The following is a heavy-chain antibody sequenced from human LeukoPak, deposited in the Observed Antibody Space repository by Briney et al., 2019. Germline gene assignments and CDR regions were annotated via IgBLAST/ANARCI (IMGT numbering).Heavy chain of an antibody. D-gene: IGHD1-26*01. CDR1: GFSLDDYA. Sequence: GGSLRLSCAASGFSLDDYAMHWVRQAPGQGLEWVSRISWGGRNMVYAASVKGRFTISRDNAQNSLYLQMYSLKIEDTAFYYCIKDMGFDLLKDAFDLWGQGMLVTVSS. CDR2: ISWGGRNM. J-gene: IGHJ3*01. CDR3: IKDMGFDLLKDAFDL. V-gene: IGHV3-9*01.